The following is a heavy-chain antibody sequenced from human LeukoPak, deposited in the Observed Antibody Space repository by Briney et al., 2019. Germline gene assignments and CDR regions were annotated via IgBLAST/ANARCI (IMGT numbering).Heavy chain of an antibody. V-gene: IGHV4-39*01. CDR1: GGSISSSSYY. CDR3: ATLPPPRRGSARFDY. J-gene: IGHJ4*02. Sequence: SETLSLTCTVSGGSISSSSYYWGWIRPPPGKGLEWIGSIYYSGSTYYNPSLKSRVTISVDTSKNQFSLKLSSVTAADTAVYYCATLPPPRRGSARFDYWGQGTLVTVSS. CDR2: IYYSGST.